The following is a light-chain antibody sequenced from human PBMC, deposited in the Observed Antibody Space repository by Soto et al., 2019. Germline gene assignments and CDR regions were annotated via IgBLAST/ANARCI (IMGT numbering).Light chain of an antibody. CDR2: DVS. V-gene: IGLV2-14*01. J-gene: IGLJ2*01. CDR1: SSDVGGYNY. Sequence: QSVLTQPASVSGSPGQSITISCTATSSDVGGYNYVSWYQQHPGKAPKLMIYDVSNRPSGVSNRFSGSKSGNTASLTISGLQAEDEAEYFCSSYTSSSTSVVFGGGTKLTVL. CDR3: SSYTSSSTSVV.